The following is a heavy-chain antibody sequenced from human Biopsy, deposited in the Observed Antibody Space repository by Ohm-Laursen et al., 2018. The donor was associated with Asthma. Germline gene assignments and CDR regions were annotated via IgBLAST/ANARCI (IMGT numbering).Heavy chain of an antibody. CDR2: IVFASGAT. D-gene: IGHD2/OR15-2a*01. V-gene: IGHV1-58*01. CDR3: AAGRTSLQGESLI. CDR1: GVALSGYT. Sequence: SVKVSCNASGVALSGYTFEWVRQARGLGLEWIAWIVFASGATNYAQNFQDPLTVTRDMSAGSVSMELRGLSSTDTAVYYCAAGRTSLQGESLIWGQGTLVSVSS. J-gene: IGHJ4*01.